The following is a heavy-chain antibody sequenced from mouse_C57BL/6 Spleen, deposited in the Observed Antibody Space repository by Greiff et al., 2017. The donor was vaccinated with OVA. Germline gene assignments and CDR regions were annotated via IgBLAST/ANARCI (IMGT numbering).Heavy chain of an antibody. Sequence: EVQLQQSGGGLVQPGGSMKLSCVASGFTFSNYWMNWVRQSPEKGLEWVAQIRLKSDNYATHYAESVKGRFTISRDDSKSSVYLLMNNLRAEDTGIYYCTPGIDYWGQGTTLTVSS. J-gene: IGHJ2*01. V-gene: IGHV6-3*01. CDR2: IRLKSDNYAT. CDR1: GFTFSNYW. CDR3: TPGIDY.